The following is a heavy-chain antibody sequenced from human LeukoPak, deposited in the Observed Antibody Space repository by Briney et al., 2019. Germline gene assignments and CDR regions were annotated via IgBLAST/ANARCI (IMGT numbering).Heavy chain of an antibody. J-gene: IGHJ4*02. CDR3: ASPWPNCSSTSCYIVY. D-gene: IGHD2-2*02. V-gene: IGHV1-69*05. CDR1: GGTFSSYA. CDR2: IIPIFGTA. Sequence: SVKVSCKASGGTFSSYAISWVRQAPGQGLEWMGGIIPIFGTANYAQKFQGRVTITTDESTSTAYMELSSLRSEDTAVYYCASPWPNCSSTSCYIVYWGQGTLVTVSS.